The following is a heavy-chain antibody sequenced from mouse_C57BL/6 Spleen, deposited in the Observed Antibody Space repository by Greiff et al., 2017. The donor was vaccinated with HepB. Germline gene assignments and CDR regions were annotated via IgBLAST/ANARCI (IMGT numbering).Heavy chain of an antibody. CDR2: IDPSDSYT. V-gene: IGHV1-69*01. D-gene: IGHD1-1*01. Sequence: QVQLQQPGAELVMPGASVKLSCKASGYTFTSYWMHWVKQRPGQGLEWIGEIDPSDSYTNYNQKFKGKSTLTVDKSSSTADMQLSSLTSEDSAVYYCARVEFITTAFDYWGQGTTLTVSS. CDR3: ARVEFITTAFDY. CDR1: GYTFTSYW. J-gene: IGHJ2*01.